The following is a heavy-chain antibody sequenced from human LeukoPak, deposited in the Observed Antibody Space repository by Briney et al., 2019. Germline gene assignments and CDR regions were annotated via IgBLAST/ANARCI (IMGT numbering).Heavy chain of an antibody. CDR2: IKSKTDGGTT. CDR1: GFTFSNAW. D-gene: IGHD3-10*01. Sequence: KPGGSLRLSCAASGFTFSNAWLNWVRQAPGKGLEWVGHIKSKTDGGTTDYAAPVKSRFTISRDDSKNTLFLQMNSLKTEDTAVYYCTLPWGSGSYYDYWGQGTLVTVSS. CDR3: TLPWGSGSYYDY. V-gene: IGHV3-15*01. J-gene: IGHJ4*02.